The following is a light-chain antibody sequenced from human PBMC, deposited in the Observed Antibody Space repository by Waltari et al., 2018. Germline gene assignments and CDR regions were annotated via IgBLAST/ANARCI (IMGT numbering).Light chain of an antibody. J-gene: IGKJ4*01. V-gene: IGKV3-15*01. Sequence: EIVMTQSPANLSVSPGESATLSCRSSQSVSIKLAWYHQNPGPAPRLLISDASTRATVIPPRFSGSGSGTDFTLTISSLQSEDFAVYYCQQYNNWPLTFGGGTKVEIK. CDR2: DAS. CDR3: QQYNNWPLT. CDR1: QSVSIK.